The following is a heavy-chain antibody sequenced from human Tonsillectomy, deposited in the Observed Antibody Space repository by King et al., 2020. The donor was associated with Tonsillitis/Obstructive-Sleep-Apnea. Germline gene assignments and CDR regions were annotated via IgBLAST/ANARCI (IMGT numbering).Heavy chain of an antibody. V-gene: IGHV3-23*04. CDR3: AKDSPHCGGDCYYFDR. CDR2: ISGSGFT. CDR1: GFTFSSYA. J-gene: IGHJ4*02. Sequence: VQLVQSGGGLVQPGGSLRLSCAASGFTFSSYAMSWVRQAPGKGLEWVSGISGSGFTYYADSVKGRFTISRDNSKNTLYLQMNSLIAGDTAVYYCAKDSPHCGGDCYYFDRWGQGTLVTVSS. D-gene: IGHD2-21*01.